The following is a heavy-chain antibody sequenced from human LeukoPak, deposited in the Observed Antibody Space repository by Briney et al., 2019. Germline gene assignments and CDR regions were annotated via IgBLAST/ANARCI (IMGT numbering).Heavy chain of an antibody. Sequence: SETLSLTCIVSGGSISSISSNNYHWGWIRQPPGKGLEWIGSIYYSGSTYYNPSLKSRVTISVDRSKNQFSLKLSSVTAADTAVYYCARGGFSYSGYDFFYFDYWGQGTLVTVSS. V-gene: IGHV4-39*07. CDR2: IYYSGST. J-gene: IGHJ4*02. D-gene: IGHD5-12*01. CDR1: GGSISSISSNNYH. CDR3: ARGGFSYSGYDFFYFDY.